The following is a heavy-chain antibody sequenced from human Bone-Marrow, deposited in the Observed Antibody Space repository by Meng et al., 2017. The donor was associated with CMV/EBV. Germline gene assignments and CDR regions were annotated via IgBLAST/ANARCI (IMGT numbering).Heavy chain of an antibody. D-gene: IGHD3-10*01. CDR3: ARDTGQGVRTDEAFDI. CDR1: GYIFTRYG. V-gene: IGHV1-18*01. J-gene: IGHJ3*02. Sequence: ASVKVSCKASGYIFTRYGISWVRQAPGQGLEWMGWISAYNGNTNYAQKFQDRVTMTTETSTTTAHMELRSLRSDDTALYYCARDTGQGVRTDEAFDIWGQGTMVTVSS. CDR2: ISAYNGNT.